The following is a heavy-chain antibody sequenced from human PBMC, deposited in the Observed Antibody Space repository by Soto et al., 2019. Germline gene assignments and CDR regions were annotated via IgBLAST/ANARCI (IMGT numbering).Heavy chain of an antibody. CDR1: GFTFSSYS. CDR2: ISSSSSTI. V-gene: IGHV3-48*01. Sequence: GGSLRLSCAASGFTFSSYSMNWVRQAPGKGLEWVSYISSSSSTIYYADSVKGRFTISRDNAKNSLYLQMNSLRAEDTAVYYCATEVLRFLEWLPPDGYYYSYMDVWGKGTTVTVSS. J-gene: IGHJ6*03. D-gene: IGHD3-3*01. CDR3: ATEVLRFLEWLPPDGYYYSYMDV.